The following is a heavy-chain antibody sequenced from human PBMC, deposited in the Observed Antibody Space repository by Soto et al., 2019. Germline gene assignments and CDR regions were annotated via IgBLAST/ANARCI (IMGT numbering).Heavy chain of an antibody. J-gene: IGHJ5*02. Sequence: GASVKVSCKASGYTFTSYDINWVRQATGQGLEWMGWMNPNSGNTGYAQKFQGRVTMTRNTSISTAYMELSSLRSEDTAVYYCARGLKAYDFWSGYYNVRPWRTHNWFDPWGQGTLVTVSS. CDR3: ARGLKAYDFWSGYYNVRPWRTHNWFDP. D-gene: IGHD3-3*01. V-gene: IGHV1-8*01. CDR2: MNPNSGNT. CDR1: GYTFTSYD.